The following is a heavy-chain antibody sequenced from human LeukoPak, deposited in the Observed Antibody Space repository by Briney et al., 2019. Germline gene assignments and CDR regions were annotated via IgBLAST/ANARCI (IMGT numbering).Heavy chain of an antibody. CDR2: IYYSGST. J-gene: IGHJ4*02. V-gene: IGHV4-59*01. CDR3: ARASNEREGGDY. CDR1: GGSISSYY. D-gene: IGHD4-11*01. Sequence: SETLSLTCTVSGGSISSYYWSWIRQPPGKGLEWIGYIYYSGSTYYNPSLKSRVTISVDTSKNQFSLKLSSVTAADTAVYYCARASNEREGGDYWGLGTLVTVSS.